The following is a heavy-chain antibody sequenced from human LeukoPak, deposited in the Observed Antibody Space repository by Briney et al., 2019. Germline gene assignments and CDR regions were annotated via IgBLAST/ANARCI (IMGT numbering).Heavy chain of an antibody. CDR2: INPNSGGT. Sequence: ASVTVSFTSSGYTFTFYYIHWVRQAPGQGLEWVGWINPNSGGTNYAQKFQGRVTMTRDTSISTAYMELSRLRSDDTAVYYCARVGGGATYYDFWSGPNWFDPWGQGTLVTVSS. J-gene: IGHJ5*02. CDR3: ARVGGGATYYDFWSGPNWFDP. D-gene: IGHD3-3*01. V-gene: IGHV1-2*02. CDR1: GYTFTFYY.